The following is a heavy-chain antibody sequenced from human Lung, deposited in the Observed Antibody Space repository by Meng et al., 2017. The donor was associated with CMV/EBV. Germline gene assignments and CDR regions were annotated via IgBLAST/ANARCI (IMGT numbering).Heavy chain of an antibody. D-gene: IGHD7-27*01. CDR1: GYTFTAHY. J-gene: IGHJ4*02. V-gene: IGHV1-2*02. CDR2: IHPHRGDT. CDR3: ARDNNWGPDY. Sequence: SVKXSCKASGYTFTAHYFHWVRQAPGQGLEWMGWIHPHRGDTNYAQQFQGRVTLTRDTSINTGYMELTRLTSDDTAVYYCARDNNWGPDYWGQGTLVTVSS.